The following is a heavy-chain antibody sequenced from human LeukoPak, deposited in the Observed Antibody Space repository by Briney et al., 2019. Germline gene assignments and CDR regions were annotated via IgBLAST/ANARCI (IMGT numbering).Heavy chain of an antibody. J-gene: IGHJ4*02. V-gene: IGHV3-30-3*01. D-gene: IGHD2-21*02. CDR1: GFTFSSYA. Sequence: PGGYLRLSCAASGFTFSSYAMHWVRQAPGKGLEWVAVISYDGSNKYYADSVKGRFTISRDNSKNTLHLQMNSLRAEDTAVYYCARDEGFVVVTAILDYWGQGTLVTVSS. CDR2: ISYDGSNK. CDR3: ARDEGFVVVTAILDY.